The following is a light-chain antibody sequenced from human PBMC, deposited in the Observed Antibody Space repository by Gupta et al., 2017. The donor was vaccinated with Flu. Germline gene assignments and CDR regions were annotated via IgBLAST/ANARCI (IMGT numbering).Light chain of an antibody. CDR2: QVS. J-gene: IGKJ1*01. V-gene: IGKV2-30*01. Sequence: DGVRAQSPRSLPVPLGRPASVSCGSSQNLVYSDGNTYLLWFQQRPGQSPRRLIYQVSYRDSGVPDRFSGSGSGTDFTLKISRVEAEDVGVYFCMQGAHWPWAFGQGTKVEIK. CDR3: MQGAHWPWA. CDR1: QNLVYSDGNTY.